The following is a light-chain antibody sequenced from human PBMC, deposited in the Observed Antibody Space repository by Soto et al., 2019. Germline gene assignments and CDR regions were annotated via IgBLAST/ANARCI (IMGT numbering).Light chain of an antibody. Sequence: EIVLTQSPATLSLSPGERATLSCRASQSVNSYLAWYQQKPGQAPRLLIYDASNRATGIPARFSGSGSGTDFTLTISSLEPEDFAVYYCYQRSTWPLTFGGGTKVDIK. CDR1: QSVNSY. J-gene: IGKJ4*01. CDR3: YQRSTWPLT. V-gene: IGKV3-11*01. CDR2: DAS.